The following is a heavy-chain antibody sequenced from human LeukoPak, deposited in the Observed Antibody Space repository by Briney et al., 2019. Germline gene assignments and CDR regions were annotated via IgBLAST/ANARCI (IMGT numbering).Heavy chain of an antibody. CDR2: IYHSGST. CDR1: GGSFSGYY. V-gene: IGHV4-34*01. D-gene: IGHD6-13*01. J-gene: IGHJ3*02. Sequence: PSETLSLTCAVYGGSFSGYYWGWIRQPPGKGLEWIGSIYHSGSTYYNPSLKSRVTISVDTSKNQFSLKLSSVTAADTAVYYCARESIAAAGFAFDIWGQGTMVTVSS. CDR3: ARESIAAAGFAFDI.